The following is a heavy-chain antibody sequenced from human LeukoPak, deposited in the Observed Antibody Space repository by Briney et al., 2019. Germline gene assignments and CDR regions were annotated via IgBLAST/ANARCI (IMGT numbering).Heavy chain of an antibody. V-gene: IGHV3-23*01. Sequence: PGGSLRLSCTTSGFTFGDYTMSWVRQAPGKGLEWVSAISGSGGSTNYADSVKGRFTISRDNSKNTLYLQMNSLRAEDTAVYYCAKDPFIAAAGTGYYYMDVWGKGTTVTISS. CDR3: AKDPFIAAAGTGYYYMDV. J-gene: IGHJ6*03. D-gene: IGHD6-13*01. CDR2: ISGSGGST. CDR1: GFTFGDYT.